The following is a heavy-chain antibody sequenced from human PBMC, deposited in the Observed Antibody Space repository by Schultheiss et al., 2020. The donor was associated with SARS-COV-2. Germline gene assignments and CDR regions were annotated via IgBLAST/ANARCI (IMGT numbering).Heavy chain of an antibody. CDR3: TTDGTVYYYDSSGYYWRDY. D-gene: IGHD3-22*01. V-gene: IGHV3-NL1*01. CDR1: GFTFSSYG. J-gene: IGHJ4*02. Sequence: GGSLRLSCAASGFTFSSYGMHWVRQAPGKGLEWVSVIYSGGSTYYADSVKGRFTISRDNSKNTLYLQMNSLKTEDTAVYYCTTDGTVYYYDSSGYYWRDYWGQGTLVTVSS. CDR2: IYSGGST.